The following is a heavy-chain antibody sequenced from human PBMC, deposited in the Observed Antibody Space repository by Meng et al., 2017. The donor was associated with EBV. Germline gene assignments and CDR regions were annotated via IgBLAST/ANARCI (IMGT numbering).Heavy chain of an antibody. Sequence: QGQVVQSGAEVKEPGASVKVSCKASGYTFTSYDINWVRQATGQGLEWMGWMNPNSGNTGYAQKFQGRVTMTRNTSISTAYMELSNLISEDTAVYYCAGAGFRGNYKSIDYWGQGTLVTVSS. D-gene: IGHD1-26*01. CDR1: GYTFTSYD. CDR2: MNPNSGNT. CDR3: AGAGFRGNYKSIDY. V-gene: IGHV1-8*01. J-gene: IGHJ4*02.